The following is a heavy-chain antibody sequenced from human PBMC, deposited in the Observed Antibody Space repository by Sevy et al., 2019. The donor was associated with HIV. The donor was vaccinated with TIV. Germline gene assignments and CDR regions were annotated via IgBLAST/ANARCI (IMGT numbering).Heavy chain of an antibody. CDR3: ATTKDYYESCGSPFDY. D-gene: IGHD3-22*01. J-gene: IGHJ4*02. CDR1: GYTLTQLS. V-gene: IGHV1-24*01. Sequence: ASVKVSCKVSGYTLTQLSMHWVRQAPGKGLEWMGSFDPEDGETLYAQKFQGRGTMTEDTSTDTAYMELSSLRSEDTAIYYCATTKDYYESCGSPFDYWGQGTLVTVSS. CDR2: FDPEDGET.